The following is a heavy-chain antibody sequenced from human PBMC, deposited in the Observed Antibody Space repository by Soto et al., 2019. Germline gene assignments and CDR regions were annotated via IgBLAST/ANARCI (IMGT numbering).Heavy chain of an antibody. V-gene: IGHV4-38-2*01. CDR3: ARQQGVEHIVVVNAPYYFDY. Sequence: SETLSLTCAVSGYSISSGYYWGWIRQPPGKGLEWIGSIYHSGSTYYNPSLKSRVTISVDTSKNQFSLKLSSVTAADTAVYYCARQQGVEHIVVVNAPYYFDYWGQGTLVTVSS. J-gene: IGHJ4*02. CDR2: IYHSGST. CDR1: GYSISSGYY. D-gene: IGHD2-21*01.